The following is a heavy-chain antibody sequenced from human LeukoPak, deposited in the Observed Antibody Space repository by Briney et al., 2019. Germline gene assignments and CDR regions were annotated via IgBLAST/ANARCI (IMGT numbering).Heavy chain of an antibody. CDR3: ARYFGGNSPRGFDI. Sequence: SETLSLTCTVSGGSISIYYWNWIRQPAGKGLEWIGRIYTSGSTKYNPSLKSRVTMSVDTSKNQFSLKLSSVTAADTAVYYCARYFGGNSPRGFDIWGQGTMVTVSS. V-gene: IGHV4-4*07. J-gene: IGHJ3*02. CDR2: IYTSGST. D-gene: IGHD4-23*01. CDR1: GGSISIYY.